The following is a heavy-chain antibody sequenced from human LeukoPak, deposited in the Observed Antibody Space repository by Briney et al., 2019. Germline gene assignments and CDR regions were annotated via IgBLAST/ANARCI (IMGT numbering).Heavy chain of an antibody. CDR1: GYNSATHG. D-gene: IGHD2-2*01. Sequence: ASVKVSCKASGYNSATHGISWVRQAPGEGLEWMGWIGAYNGNTNYAQKFQGRVTMTTDTSTSTAYMELRSLRSDDTAIYYCAKDHQYDFDYWGQGTLVTVSS. CDR3: AKDHQYDFDY. V-gene: IGHV1-18*01. CDR2: IGAYNGNT. J-gene: IGHJ4*02.